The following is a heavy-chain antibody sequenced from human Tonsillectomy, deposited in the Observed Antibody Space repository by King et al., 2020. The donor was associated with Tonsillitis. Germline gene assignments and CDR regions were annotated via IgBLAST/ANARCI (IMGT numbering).Heavy chain of an antibody. CDR3: AKDAFRDSSCYSAFDI. CDR1: GGIFGRYA. V-gene: IGHV1-69*01. J-gene: IGHJ3*02. CDR2: IIPFVGTR. D-gene: IGHD3-22*01. Sequence: QLVQSGAEVKKPGSSVRVSCRASGGIFGRYAITWVRQAPGQGLEWMGGIIPFVGTRTYAQRFQGRVTITADDSTSTTYMELTSLTSEDTAMYYCAKDAFRDSSCYSAFDIWGQGTMVTVYS.